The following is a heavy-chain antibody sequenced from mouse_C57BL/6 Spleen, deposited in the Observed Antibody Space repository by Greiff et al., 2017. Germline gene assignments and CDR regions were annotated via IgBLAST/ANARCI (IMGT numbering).Heavy chain of an antibody. Sequence: QVQLQQPGAELVRPGSSVKLSCKASGYTFTSYWMHWVKQRPIQGLEWIGNIDPSDSETHYNQKFKDKATLTVDKSSSTAYMQLSSLTSEDSAVYYCARRYYGSSLYAMDYWGQGTSGTVAS. D-gene: IGHD1-1*01. CDR3: ARRYYGSSLYAMDY. CDR1: GYTFTSYW. J-gene: IGHJ4*01. V-gene: IGHV1-52*01. CDR2: IDPSDSET.